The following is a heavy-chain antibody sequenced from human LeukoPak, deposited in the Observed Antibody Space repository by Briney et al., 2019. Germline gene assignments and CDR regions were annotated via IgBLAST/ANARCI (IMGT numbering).Heavy chain of an antibody. Sequence: AGGSLRLSCAASGFTFSSYGMHWVRQAPGKGLEWVAVISYDGSNKYYADSVKGRFTISRDNSKNTLYLQMNSLRAEDTAVYYCAKESWELPGAIDYWGQGTLVTVSS. CDR3: AKESWELPGAIDY. CDR1: GFTFSSYG. D-gene: IGHD1-26*01. J-gene: IGHJ4*02. CDR2: ISYDGSNK. V-gene: IGHV3-30*18.